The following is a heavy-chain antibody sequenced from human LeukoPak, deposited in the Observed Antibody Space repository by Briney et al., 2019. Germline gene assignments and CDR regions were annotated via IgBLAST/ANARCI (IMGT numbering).Heavy chain of an antibody. CDR3: ARTQQPGRFDY. V-gene: IGHV4-61*10. J-gene: IGHJ4*02. D-gene: IGHD6-13*01. CDR2: IYYSGST. Sequence: SETLSLTCTVSSGSISSGSYYWSWIRQPAGKGLEWIGYIYYSGSTNYNPSLKSRVTISVDTSKNQFSLKLSSVTAADTAVYYCARTQQPGRFDYWGQGTLVTVSS. CDR1: SGSISSGSYY.